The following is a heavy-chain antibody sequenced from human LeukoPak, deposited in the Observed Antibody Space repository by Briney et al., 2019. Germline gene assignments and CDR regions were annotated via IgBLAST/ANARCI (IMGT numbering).Heavy chain of an antibody. D-gene: IGHD4-17*01. V-gene: IGHV4-38-2*02. CDR3: AKEIYGDATGGRFQQ. CDR1: GYSITSGYY. CDR2: IYHSGDT. Sequence: SETLSLTCIVSGYSITSGYYWGWIRQPPGKGLEWIGSIYHSGDTYYNPSLKSRVTISVDTSKNQFSLKLDSVTAADTAVYYCAKEIYGDATGGRFQQWGQGTLVTVSS. J-gene: IGHJ1*01.